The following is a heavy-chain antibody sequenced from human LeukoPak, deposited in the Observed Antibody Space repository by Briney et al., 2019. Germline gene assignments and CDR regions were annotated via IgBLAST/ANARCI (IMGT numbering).Heavy chain of an antibody. V-gene: IGHV4-59*08. D-gene: IGHD1-26*01. Sequence: SETLSLTCAVYRGSFSGYYCSWIRQPPGKGLEGVGYVYYSGSTSYNPPLKSRVTISVDASKNQFSLKLSSVTAADTAVYHCARHFTGPGTYTPYFGMGVWGQGTTVTVSS. CDR1: RGSFSGYY. CDR3: ARHFTGPGTYTPYFGMGV. J-gene: IGHJ6*02. CDR2: VYYSGST.